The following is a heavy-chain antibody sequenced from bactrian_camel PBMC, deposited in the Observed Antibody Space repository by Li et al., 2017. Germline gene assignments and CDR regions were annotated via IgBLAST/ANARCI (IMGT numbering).Heavy chain of an antibody. D-gene: IGHD3*01. J-gene: IGHJ6*01. CDR3: ATEATVGCGIIGTFRS. CDR1: GYIPSGYC. CDR2: IDDGGAT. V-gene: IGHV3S53*01. Sequence: HVQLVESGGGSVQPGGSLTLACSVSGYIPSGYCAGWFRQGAGERRELLAAIDDGGATRYADSVAGRFTISHVNANNKVVHLQMNSLKPEDTAMYFCATEATVGCGIIGTFRSWGQGTQVTVSS.